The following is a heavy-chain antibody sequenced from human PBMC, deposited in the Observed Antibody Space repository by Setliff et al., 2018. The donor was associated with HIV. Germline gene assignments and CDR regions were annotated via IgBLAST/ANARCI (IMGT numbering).Heavy chain of an antibody. CDR1: GASFMGYY. D-gene: IGHD6-6*01. CDR3: ARGPESVAPRMCAFDI. CDR2: INHSGNT. V-gene: IGHV4-34*01. J-gene: IGHJ3*02. Sequence: SETLSLTCAVYGASFMGYYWNWIRQPPGKGLEWIGEINHSGNTNSNPSLKSRVTISVDPSKSQFSLRLNSVTAADTATYYCARGPESVAPRMCAFDIWGQGTMVTVSS.